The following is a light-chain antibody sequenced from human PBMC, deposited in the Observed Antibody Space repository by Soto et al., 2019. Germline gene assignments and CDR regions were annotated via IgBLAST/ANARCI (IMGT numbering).Light chain of an antibody. V-gene: IGKV3-11*01. CDR1: QSVSSY. CDR3: QQRSNWPTIT. Sequence: EIVLTQSPATLSLSPGERATLSCRASQSVSSYLAGYQLKPGQAPRLLIYDASNRATGNPARFSGSGSGTDFTLTNSSLEPEEFAVYYCQQRSNWPTITFGQGTRLQIK. CDR2: DAS. J-gene: IGKJ5*01.